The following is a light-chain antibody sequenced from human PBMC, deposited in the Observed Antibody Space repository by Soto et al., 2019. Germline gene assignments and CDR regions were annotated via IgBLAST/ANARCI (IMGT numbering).Light chain of an antibody. V-gene: IGLV1-47*02. J-gene: IGLJ1*01. CDR1: SSNIVRNY. CDR2: SNN. CDR3: AAWDDSLSGEV. Sequence: QSFPTHPPSPSGTPRQSITNSCSGFSSNIVRNYVNCYQQLPCTAPTLPTYSNNQLPSGVAHRFSGPKSGTSPSLSIGGLRSEDEADYYCAAWDDSLSGEVFGTGTKVTVL.